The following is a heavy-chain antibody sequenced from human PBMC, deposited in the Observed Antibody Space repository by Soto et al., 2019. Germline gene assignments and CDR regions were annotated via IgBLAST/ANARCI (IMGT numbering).Heavy chain of an antibody. CDR1: GGTFSSYT. V-gene: IGHV1-69*02. D-gene: IGHD4-17*01. J-gene: IGHJ5*02. CDR2: IIPILGIA. CDR3: ARAYGDYEWHNWFDP. Sequence: QVQLVQSGAEVKKPGSSVKVSCKASGGTFSSYTISWVRQAPGQGLEWMGRIIPILGIANYAQKFQGRVTITADKSTSTAYMELSSLRSEDTAVYYCARAYGDYEWHNWFDPWGQGTLVTVSS.